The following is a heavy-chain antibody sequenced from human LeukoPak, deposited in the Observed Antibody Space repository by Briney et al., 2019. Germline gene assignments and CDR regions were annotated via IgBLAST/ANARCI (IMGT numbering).Heavy chain of an antibody. Sequence: KHGESLKISCKGSGYSFTSYWIGWVRQMPGKGLEWMGIIYPGDSDTRYSPSFQGQVTISADKSISAAYLQWSSLKASDTAMYYCASLAGGDYYDTSGHFAFDIWGQGTMVTVSS. CDR2: IYPGDSDT. J-gene: IGHJ3*02. D-gene: IGHD3-22*01. V-gene: IGHV5-51*01. CDR1: GYSFTSYW. CDR3: ASLAGGDYYDTSGHFAFDI.